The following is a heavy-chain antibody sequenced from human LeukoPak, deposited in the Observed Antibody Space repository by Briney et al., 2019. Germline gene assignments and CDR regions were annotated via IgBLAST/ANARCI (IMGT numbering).Heavy chain of an antibody. D-gene: IGHD2-2*01. CDR1: GFTFSSYS. Sequence: PGGSLRLSCAASGFTFSSYSMNWVRQAPGKGLEWVSSISSSSSYIYYADSVKGRFTISRDNSKNTLYLQMNSLRAEDTAVYYCARVLSLSIDYWGQGTLVTVSS. J-gene: IGHJ4*02. CDR2: ISSSSSYI. V-gene: IGHV3-21*01. CDR3: ARVLSLSIDY.